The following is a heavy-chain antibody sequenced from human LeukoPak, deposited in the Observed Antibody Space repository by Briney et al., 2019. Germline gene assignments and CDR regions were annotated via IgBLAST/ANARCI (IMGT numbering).Heavy chain of an antibody. Sequence: GSSVKVSCKASGGTFSSYAISWVRQAPGQGLEWMGRIIPILDLAHLTQKFQGRLTITADKSTNTGYMELSSLTAEDTAVYYCATPSRTEDGDYGVCWGQGTLVTVSS. J-gene: IGHJ4*02. CDR2: IIPILDLA. D-gene: IGHD4-17*01. CDR1: GGTFSSYA. V-gene: IGHV1-69*04. CDR3: ATPSRTEDGDYGVC.